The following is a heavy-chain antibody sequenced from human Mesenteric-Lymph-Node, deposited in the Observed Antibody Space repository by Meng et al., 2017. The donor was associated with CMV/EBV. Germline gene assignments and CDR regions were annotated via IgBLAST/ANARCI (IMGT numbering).Heavy chain of an antibody. CDR2: IHYDGSDK. D-gene: IGHD5-24*01. J-gene: IGHJ4*02. V-gene: IGHV3-30*02. Sequence: FTFSSYGRHWVRQAPGKGLKWLAFIHYDGSDKYYADSVKGRFTISRDDSKNTLYVQMNSLKVEDTAVYYCARDRERWKQSAHGADYWGQGTLVTVSS. CDR1: FTFSSYG. CDR3: ARDRERWKQSAHGADY.